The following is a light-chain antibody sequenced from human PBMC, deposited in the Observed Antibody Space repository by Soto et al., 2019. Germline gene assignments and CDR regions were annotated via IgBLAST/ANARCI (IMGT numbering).Light chain of an antibody. CDR1: QSITSTY. CDR3: QHYGSSPCT. J-gene: IGKJ1*01. V-gene: IGKV3-20*01. CDR2: GTS. Sequence: ETVLTQSPRTPSLSPGERATPSCRASQSITSTYLTWYQHKPGQAPRLLLYGTSSRDTGIPARFSGSGSGTDFTLTINRLEREDFAMYDGQHYGSSPCTFGQAAKVEAK.